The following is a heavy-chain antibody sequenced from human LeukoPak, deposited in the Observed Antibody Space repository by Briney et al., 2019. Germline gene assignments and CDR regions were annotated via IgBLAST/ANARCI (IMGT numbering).Heavy chain of an antibody. CDR1: GGSISSGDYY. V-gene: IGHV4-30-4*08. D-gene: IGHD1-26*01. CDR2: IYYSGST. J-gene: IGHJ4*02. Sequence: SQTLSLTCTVSGGSISSGDYYWSWIRQPPGKGLEWIGYIYYSGSTTYNPSLKSRVTISVDTSKNQFSLKLSSVTAADTAVYYRARMSGSYSLYYFDYWGQGTLVTVSS. CDR3: ARMSGSYSLYYFDY.